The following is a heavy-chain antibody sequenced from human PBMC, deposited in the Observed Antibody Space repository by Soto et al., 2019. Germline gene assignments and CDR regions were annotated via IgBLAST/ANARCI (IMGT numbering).Heavy chain of an antibody. J-gene: IGHJ4*02. D-gene: IGHD3-16*01. V-gene: IGHV4-30-4*01. CDR2: IYYSGNT. CDR1: GGSTSSDNY. Sequence: SETLSLTCTVSGGSTSSDNYWSWFRQPPGKGLEWIGHIYYSGNTDYNTSLKSRLAISIETSKNQFSLKLSSVTAADTAVYFCSREGGESSDGLDYFDSWGQGSLVTVSS. CDR3: SREGGESSDGLDYFDS.